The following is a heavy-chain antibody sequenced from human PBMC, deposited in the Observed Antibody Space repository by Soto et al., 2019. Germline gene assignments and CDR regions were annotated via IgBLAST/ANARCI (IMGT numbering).Heavy chain of an antibody. CDR2: INTYNGNT. V-gene: IGHV1-18*01. D-gene: IGHD3-16*01. Sequence: QGQLVQSRAEVKNPGASVKVSCKASGYSFTRYGIVWARQAPGQGLEWMGWINTYNGNTNYAQNLQGRVTLTTDTSTSTAYMELTSLRSNDTAIYYCAMVDVYVTPSPQDVWGQGTTVIVSS. CDR3: AMVDVYVTPSPQDV. J-gene: IGHJ6*02. CDR1: GYSFTRYG.